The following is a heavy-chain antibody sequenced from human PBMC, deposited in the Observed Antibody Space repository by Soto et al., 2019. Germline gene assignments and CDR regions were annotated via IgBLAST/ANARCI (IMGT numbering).Heavy chain of an antibody. J-gene: IGHJ6*02. Sequence: QVQLVQPGAEVKKPGSSVKVSCKASGGTFSSYAISWVRQAPGQGLEWMGGSIPIFGTANYAQKFQGRVTITADKSTSTAYMELSSLRSEDTAVYYCARRKTTDGQLDYYYYGMDVWGQGTTVTVSS. CDR3: ARRKTTDGQLDYYYYGMDV. CDR1: GGTFSSYA. D-gene: IGHD4-17*01. V-gene: IGHV1-69*06. CDR2: SIPIFGTA.